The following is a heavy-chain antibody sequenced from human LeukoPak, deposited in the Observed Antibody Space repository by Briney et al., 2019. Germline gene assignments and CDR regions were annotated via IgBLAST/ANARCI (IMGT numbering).Heavy chain of an antibody. D-gene: IGHD3-10*01. CDR3: AREGRASMVRGVIPPTSAFDY. CDR2: ISSNGGST. J-gene: IGHJ4*02. CDR1: GFTFSSYA. Sequence: PGGSLRLSCAASGFTFSSYAMHWVRQAPGKGLEYVSAISSNGGSTYYANSVKGRFTISRDNSKNTLHLQMGSLRAEDMAVYYCAREGRASMVRGVIPPTSAFDYWGQGTLVTVSS. V-gene: IGHV3-64*01.